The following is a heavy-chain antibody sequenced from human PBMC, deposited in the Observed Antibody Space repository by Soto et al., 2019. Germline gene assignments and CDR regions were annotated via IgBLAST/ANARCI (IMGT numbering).Heavy chain of an antibody. D-gene: IGHD4-17*01. CDR3: AKSKGCLEILKTTVTTFWGPFHI. V-gene: IGHV3-9*01. J-gene: IGHJ3*02. CDR1: GFTFDDYA. CDR2: ISWNSGSR. Sequence: EVQLVESGGGLVQPGRSLRLSCAASGFTFDDYAMHWVRQVPGKGPEWVSGISWNSGSRGYAESVRGRFTISRDNAKNSLYLQMNSLRAEDTALYYCAKSKGCLEILKTTVTTFWGPFHIWGQGTMVTVSS.